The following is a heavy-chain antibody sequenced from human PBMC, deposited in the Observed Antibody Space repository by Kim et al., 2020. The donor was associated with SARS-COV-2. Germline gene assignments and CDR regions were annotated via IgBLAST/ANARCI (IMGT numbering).Heavy chain of an antibody. CDR1: GFTFSSYS. CDR2: ISYDGSNK. V-gene: IGHV3-30-3*01. CDR3: ARDPSGSYLYYFDY. D-gene: IGHD1-26*01. J-gene: IGHJ4*02. Sequence: GGSLRLSCAASGFTFSSYSMHWVRQAPGKGLEWVAVISYDGSNKYYADSVKGRFTISRDNSKNTLYLQMNSLRAEDTAVYYCARDPSGSYLYYFDYWGQG.